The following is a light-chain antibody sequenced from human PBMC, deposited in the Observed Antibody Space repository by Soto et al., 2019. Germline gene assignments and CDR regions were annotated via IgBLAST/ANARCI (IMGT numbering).Light chain of an antibody. CDR2: GAS. CDR3: QQYNNWTPWT. Sequence: EVVMTQSPATLSVSPGERATLSCRASQSISSNLAWYQQKPGQPPRLLIYGASTRATGIPARCGGSGSGTEFTLTISSLQSEDCAVYYCQQYNNWTPWTFGQGTKVEIK. CDR1: QSISSN. V-gene: IGKV3-15*01. J-gene: IGKJ1*01.